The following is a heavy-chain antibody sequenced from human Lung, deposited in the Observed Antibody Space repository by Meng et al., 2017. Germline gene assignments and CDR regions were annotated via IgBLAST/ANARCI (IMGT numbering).Heavy chain of an antibody. J-gene: IGHJ4*02. D-gene: IGHD3-10*01. V-gene: IGHV4-34*01. CDR1: GGSSRGTY. Sequence: LRRGGAGRWRPSEKWSPSGAGYGGSSRGTYWRWIRQSPAKGLEWIGKINHGGSTNYNPSLESRGTISVDTPKNQFSLRLTSMTVADTAVYYCARERHSTIIRGVIDFWGQGALVTVSS. CDR3: ARERHSTIIRGVIDF. CDR2: INHGGST.